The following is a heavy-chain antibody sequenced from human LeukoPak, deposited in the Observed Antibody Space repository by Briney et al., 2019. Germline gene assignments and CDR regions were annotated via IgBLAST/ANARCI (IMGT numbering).Heavy chain of an antibody. CDR3: ARGSVTGYWYFDL. Sequence: GGSLRLSCAASGFTFSSYWMSWVRQAPGKGLEWVANIKQDGSAKYYVDSVKGRFTIPRDNAKNSLYLQMNSLRAEDTAVYYCARGSVTGYWYFDLWGRGTLVTVSS. D-gene: IGHD4-11*01. J-gene: IGHJ2*01. CDR2: IKQDGSAK. CDR1: GFTFSSYW. V-gene: IGHV3-7*01.